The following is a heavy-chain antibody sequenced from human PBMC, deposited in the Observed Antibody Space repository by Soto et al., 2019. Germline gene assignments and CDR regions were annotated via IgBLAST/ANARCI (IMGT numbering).Heavy chain of an antibody. Sequence: ASVKVSCKASGYTITSYGISWVRQAPGQGLEWMGWISAYNGNTNYAQKLQGRVTMTTDTSTSTAYMELRSLRSDDTAVYYCARGSHYYDSSGYDFDYWGQGTLVTVSS. CDR1: GYTITSYG. CDR2: ISAYNGNT. J-gene: IGHJ4*02. CDR3: ARGSHYYDSSGYDFDY. D-gene: IGHD3-22*01. V-gene: IGHV1-18*04.